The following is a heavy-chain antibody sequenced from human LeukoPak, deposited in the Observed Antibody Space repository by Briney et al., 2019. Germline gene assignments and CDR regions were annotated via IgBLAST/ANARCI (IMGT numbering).Heavy chain of an antibody. CDR2: INHSGST. D-gene: IGHD5-18*01. Sequence: SETPSLTCAVYGGSFSGYYWSWIRQPPGKGLEWIGEINHSGSTNYNPSLKSRVTISVDTSKNQFSLKLSSVTAAGTAVYYCARAPYSYVLYYFDYWGQGTLVTVSS. CDR3: ARAPYSYVLYYFDY. CDR1: GGSFSGYY. V-gene: IGHV4-34*01. J-gene: IGHJ4*02.